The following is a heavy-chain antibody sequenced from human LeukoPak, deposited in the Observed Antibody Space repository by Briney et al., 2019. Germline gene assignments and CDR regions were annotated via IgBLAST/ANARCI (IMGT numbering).Heavy chain of an antibody. CDR2: IYYSGST. CDR1: GGSISSSSYY. D-gene: IGHD3-16*01. V-gene: IGHV4-39*01. CDR3: ARQGWVHPPDAFDI. Sequence: KASETLSLTCTVSGGSISSSSYYWGWIRQPPGKGLEWIGSIYYSGSTYYNPSLKSRVTISVDTSKNQFSLKLSSVTAADTAVYYCARQGWVHPPDAFDIWGQGTMVTVSS. J-gene: IGHJ3*02.